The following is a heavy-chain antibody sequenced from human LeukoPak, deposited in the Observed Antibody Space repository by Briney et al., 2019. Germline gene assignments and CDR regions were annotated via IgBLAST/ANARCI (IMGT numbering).Heavy chain of an antibody. CDR2: IWYDGSIH. CDR1: GFTFSSHG. D-gene: IGHD2-15*01. V-gene: IGHV3-33*01. CDR3: TRDGYCSGGTCPAAFDI. Sequence: GGSLRLSCAASGFTFSSHGMHWVRQTPGKGLEWVAVIWYDGSIHNYADSVKGRFTISRDNSKNTLHLQMNDLGAEDTAVYFCTRDGYCSGGTCPAAFDIWGQGTVVTVSS. J-gene: IGHJ3*02.